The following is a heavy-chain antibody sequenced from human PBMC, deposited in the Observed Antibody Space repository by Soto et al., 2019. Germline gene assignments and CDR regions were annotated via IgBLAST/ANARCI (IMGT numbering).Heavy chain of an antibody. V-gene: IGHV1-2*04. CDR2: INPNSGGT. Sequence: GPVKVSRKTSWYTFTRYYMHLGRQAPGQRVEGEGWINPNSGGTNYAQKFQGWVTMTRDTSISTAYMELSRLRSDDTAVYYCARPQFSPYCGGDCSTRDRHDAFDIWGQGTMVTVSS. J-gene: IGHJ3*02. CDR3: ARPQFSPYCGGDCSTRDRHDAFDI. D-gene: IGHD2-21*02. CDR1: WYTFTRYY.